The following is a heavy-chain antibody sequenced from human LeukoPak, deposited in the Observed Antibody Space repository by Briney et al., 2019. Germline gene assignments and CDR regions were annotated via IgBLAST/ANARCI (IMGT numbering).Heavy chain of an antibody. J-gene: IGHJ4*02. CDR3: ATGTFYYGSGSYPLY. D-gene: IGHD3-10*01. V-gene: IGHV3-48*04. CDR1: GFTFSSYS. CDR2: ISSSSSTI. Sequence: GGSLRLSCAASGFTFSSYSMNWVRQAPGKGLEWVSYISSSSSTIYYADSVKGRFTISRDNAKNSLYLQMNSLRAEDTAVYYCATGTFYYGSGSYPLYWGQGTLVTVSS.